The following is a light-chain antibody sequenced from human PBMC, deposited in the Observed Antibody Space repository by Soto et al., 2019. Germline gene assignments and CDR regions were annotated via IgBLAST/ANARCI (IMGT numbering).Light chain of an antibody. V-gene: IGKV1-12*01. CDR2: ATS. CDR3: QWSGGSVS. Sequence: IQMTQSPSSVSASVGDRVTMTCRASQGVGGWLAWYQQKPGKVPKLLIYATSSLHSGVPSRFSGSGSGTDFTLSISSLQPEDFAVYYCQWSGGSVSFGGGTKVE. CDR1: QGVGGW. J-gene: IGKJ4*01.